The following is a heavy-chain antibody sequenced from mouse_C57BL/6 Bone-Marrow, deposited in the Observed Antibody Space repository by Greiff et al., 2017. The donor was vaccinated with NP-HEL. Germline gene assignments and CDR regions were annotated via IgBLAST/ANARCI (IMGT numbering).Heavy chain of an antibody. J-gene: IGHJ1*03. CDR3: ARDTLVGYFDF. Sequence: VQLKESGGGLVKPGGSLKLSCAASGFTFSSYAMSWVRQTPEKRLEWVATISDGGSYTYYPDNVKGRFTISRDNAKNNLYLQMSHLKSEDTAMYYCARDTLVGYFDFWGTGTTVTVSS. V-gene: IGHV5-4*01. CDR1: GFTFSSYA. CDR2: ISDGGSYT.